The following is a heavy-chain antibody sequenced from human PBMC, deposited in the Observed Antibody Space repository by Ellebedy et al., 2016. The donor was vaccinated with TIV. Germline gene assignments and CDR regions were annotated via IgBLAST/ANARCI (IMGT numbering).Heavy chain of an antibody. CDR3: ASPSGRGFWSGYFDF. V-gene: IGHV3-53*01. CDR2: IYSGGRT. D-gene: IGHD3-3*01. Sequence: GESLKISCAASGFTVSNNYMAWVRQAPGKGLQWVSVIYSGGRTDYADFVKGRFIISRDNSKNTLYLQMNSLRAEDTAVYYCASPSGRGFWSGYFDFWGQGTLVTVSS. J-gene: IGHJ4*02. CDR1: GFTVSNNY.